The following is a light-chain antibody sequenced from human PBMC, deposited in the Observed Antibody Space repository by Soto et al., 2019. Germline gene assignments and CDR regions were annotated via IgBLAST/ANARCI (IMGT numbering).Light chain of an antibody. V-gene: IGKV3-15*01. Sequence: EILMTQSPTTLPVSPGESANLYYSASQRVSSDLAWYQQKPGQAPRLLIYGVSTRANGVPARFSGSGSGTVFTLTISSLQSEDSAVYYCQQYNNWLTFGQGTRLEIK. CDR3: QQYNNWLT. CDR2: GVS. CDR1: QRVSSD. J-gene: IGKJ5*01.